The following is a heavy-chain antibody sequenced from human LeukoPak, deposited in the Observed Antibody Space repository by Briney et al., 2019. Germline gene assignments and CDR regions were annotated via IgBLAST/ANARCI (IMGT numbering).Heavy chain of an antibody. CDR2: INANNGNT. CDR1: GYTFTNFY. D-gene: IGHD2-21*02. CDR3: ARVNTDHIVVVTAIPADWYFDL. V-gene: IGHV1-18*04. J-gene: IGHJ2*01. Sequence: ASVKVSCKASGYTFTNFYMNWVRQAPGQGLEWMGMINANNGNTNYAQKLQGRVTMTTDTSTSTAYMELRSLRSDDTAVYYCARVNTDHIVVVTAIPADWYFDLWGRGTLVTVSS.